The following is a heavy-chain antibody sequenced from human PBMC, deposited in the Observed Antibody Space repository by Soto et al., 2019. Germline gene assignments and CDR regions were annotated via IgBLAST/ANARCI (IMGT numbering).Heavy chain of an antibody. CDR1: GFTFSDYY. V-gene: IGHV3-11*01. Sequence: GGSLRLSCAASGFTFSDYYMSWIRQAPGKGLEWVSYISSSGSTIYYADSVKGRFTISRDNAKNSLYLQMNSLRAEDTAVYYCARAEISPERIAAAGTGPYDAFDIWGQGTMVTVSS. CDR3: ARAEISPERIAAAGTGPYDAFDI. J-gene: IGHJ3*02. D-gene: IGHD6-13*01. CDR2: ISSSGSTI.